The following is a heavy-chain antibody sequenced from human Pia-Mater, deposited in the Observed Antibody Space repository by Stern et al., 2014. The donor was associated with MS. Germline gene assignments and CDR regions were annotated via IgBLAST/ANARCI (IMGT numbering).Heavy chain of an antibody. V-gene: IGHV5-51*03. CDR3: AGWSVACDY. D-gene: IGHD2-21*01. CDR2: IYPGGSDI. Sequence: EVQLVQSGAEMKKPGESLKISCKTSGYNFINYWIAWVRQVPGQGLEWNGMIYPGGSDIRHSPSSPCTLTISVEKTNTTAYLQWNSLKVSDSAVYYCAGWSVACDYWGQGALITVSS. J-gene: IGHJ4*02. CDR1: GYNFINYW.